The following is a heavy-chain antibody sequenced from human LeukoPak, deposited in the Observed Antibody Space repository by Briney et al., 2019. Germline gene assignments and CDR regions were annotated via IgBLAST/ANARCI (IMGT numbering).Heavy chain of an antibody. V-gene: IGHV1-3*03. Sequence: ASVKVSCKASGYTFTSYAMHWVRQAPGQRLEWMGWINAGNGNTKYSQEFQGRVTITRDTSASTAYMELSSLRSEDMAVYYCARDLPDSSGLEFDYWGQGTLVTVSS. CDR3: ARDLPDSSGLEFDY. J-gene: IGHJ4*02. CDR1: GYTFTSYA. CDR2: INAGNGNT. D-gene: IGHD6-19*01.